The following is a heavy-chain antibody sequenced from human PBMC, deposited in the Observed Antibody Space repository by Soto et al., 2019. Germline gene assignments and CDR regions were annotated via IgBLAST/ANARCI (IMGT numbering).Heavy chain of an antibody. Sequence: QVQLVQSGGEVKKAGASVKVSCKASGYTFTSYDINWVRQAAGQGLEWMEWMNPNSGNTGYAQKFQGRVTMTWHTSLSTAYMEMSRLRSEDMAVYSCAREKGSAGCDPWGQGTLVTVSS. V-gene: IGHV1-8*01. CDR1: GYTFTSYD. CDR3: AREKGSAGCDP. J-gene: IGHJ5*02. CDR2: MNPNSGNT. D-gene: IGHD6-25*01.